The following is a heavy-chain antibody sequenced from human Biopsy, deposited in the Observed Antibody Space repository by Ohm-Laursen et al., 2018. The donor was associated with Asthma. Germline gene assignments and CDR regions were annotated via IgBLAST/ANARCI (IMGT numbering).Heavy chain of an antibody. Sequence: GASVKASCNASGYTFINYAIHWVRQAPGHSLEWMGWINAANGNTKYSQKFQGRLTISRDTSASTTYMDLSSLRSEDTAVYYCARTYFDFLTGQVHDAFAMWGQGTVVTVSS. V-gene: IGHV1-3*01. J-gene: IGHJ3*02. D-gene: IGHD3-9*01. CDR1: GYTFINYA. CDR3: ARTYFDFLTGQVHDAFAM. CDR2: INAANGNT.